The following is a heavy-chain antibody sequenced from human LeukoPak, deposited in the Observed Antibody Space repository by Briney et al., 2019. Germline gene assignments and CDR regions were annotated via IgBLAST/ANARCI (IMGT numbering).Heavy chain of an antibody. CDR3: ASGGRSDY. CDR1: SGSFSGYY. J-gene: IGHJ4*02. CDR2: INHSGST. V-gene: IGHV4-34*01. Sequence: SETLSLTCAVYSGSFSGYYWSWIRQPPGKGLEWIGEINHSGSTNYNPSLKSRVTISVDTSKNQFSLKLSSVTAADTAVYYCASGGRSDYWGQGTLVTVSS. D-gene: IGHD3-10*01.